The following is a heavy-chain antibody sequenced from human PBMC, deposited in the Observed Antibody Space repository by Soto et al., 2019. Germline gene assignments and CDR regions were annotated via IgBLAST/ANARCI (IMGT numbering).Heavy chain of an antibody. CDR3: ARVNAYGDPNSCEF. CDR2: ISSSSNYI. Sequence: EVQLVESGGGLVKPGGSLRLSCTASGFTFSSYNMNWVRQAPGKGLEWVSSISSSSNYIYYADSMKGRFTISRDNAKNSLYLQMNCLRAEETAVYYCARVNAYGDPNSCEFWGQGTLVTVSS. V-gene: IGHV3-21*02. D-gene: IGHD4-17*01. CDR1: GFTFSSYN. J-gene: IGHJ4*02.